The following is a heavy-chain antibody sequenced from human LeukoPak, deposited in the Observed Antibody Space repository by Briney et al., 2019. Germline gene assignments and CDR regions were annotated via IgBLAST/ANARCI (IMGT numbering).Heavy chain of an antibody. D-gene: IGHD6-19*01. Sequence: ASVKVSCKASGYTCTSYDINWVRQATGQGLEWMGWMNPNSGNTGYAQKFQGRVTMTRNTSISTAYMELSSLRSEDTAVYYCARETPGEIAVAANGYFDYWGQGTLVTVSS. CDR2: MNPNSGNT. CDR3: ARETPGEIAVAANGYFDY. V-gene: IGHV1-8*01. CDR1: GYTCTSYD. J-gene: IGHJ4*02.